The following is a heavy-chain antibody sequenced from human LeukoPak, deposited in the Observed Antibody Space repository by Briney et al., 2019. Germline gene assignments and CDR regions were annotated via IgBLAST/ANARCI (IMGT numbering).Heavy chain of an antibody. Sequence: SETLSLTCTVSGGSVNKGPHYWGWIRQPPGKGLEWIGSILYSGNTYYNASLKSRVTISVDTSKNQFSLKLSSVTAADTAVYYCARGRYNRVGGFDPWGQGTLVTVSS. V-gene: IGHV4-39*07. CDR2: ILYSGNT. CDR1: GGSVNKGPHY. CDR3: ARGRYNRVGGFDP. J-gene: IGHJ5*02. D-gene: IGHD1-1*01.